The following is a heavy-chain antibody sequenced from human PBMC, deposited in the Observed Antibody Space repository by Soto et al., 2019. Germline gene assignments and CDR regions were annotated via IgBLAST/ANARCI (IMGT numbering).Heavy chain of an antibody. Sequence: QVQLVQSGAEVKEPGASVRVSCKASGYTFTSYDINWVPQATGQGLEWMGWMNPESRNTGYAQKFQGRVTMTRDTSISTAYMELTSLRSEDTAVYYCARFVRHQLPTIDFWGQGTLVTVSS. V-gene: IGHV1-8*01. CDR1: GYTFTSYD. D-gene: IGHD2-2*01. J-gene: IGHJ4*02. CDR2: MNPESRNT. CDR3: ARFVRHQLPTIDF.